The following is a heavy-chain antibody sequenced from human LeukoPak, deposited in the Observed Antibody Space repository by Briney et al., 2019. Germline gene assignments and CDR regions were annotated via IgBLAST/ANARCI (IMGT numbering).Heavy chain of an antibody. V-gene: IGHV4-34*01. Sequence: SETLSLTCAVYGGSFSGYHWSWIRQPPGKGLEWIGEINHSGSTNYNPSLKSRVTISVDTSKNQFSLKLSSVTAADTAVYYCARGDLSAFWGQGTMVTVSS. J-gene: IGHJ3*01. CDR3: ARGDLSAF. CDR2: INHSGST. D-gene: IGHD3-3*02. CDR1: GGSFSGYH.